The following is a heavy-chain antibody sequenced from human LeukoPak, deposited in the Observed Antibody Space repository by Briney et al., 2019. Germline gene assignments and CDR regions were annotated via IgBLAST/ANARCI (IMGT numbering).Heavy chain of an antibody. V-gene: IGHV3-48*03. J-gene: IGHJ6*02. CDR3: ARQVDPALVADYYYYGMGV. CDR2: ISDHGKSR. D-gene: IGHD5-18*01. CDR1: GFTFSNYE. Sequence: GGSLRLSCAASGFTFSNYEMNWVRQTPGKGLEWVSYISDHGKSRNYVDSVKGRFTISRDNAKNSLYLQMNSLRAEDTAVYYCARQVDPALVADYYYYGMGVWGQGTTVTVSS.